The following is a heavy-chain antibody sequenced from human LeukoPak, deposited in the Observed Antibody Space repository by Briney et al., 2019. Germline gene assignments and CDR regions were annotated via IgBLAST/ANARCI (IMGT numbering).Heavy chain of an antibody. J-gene: IGHJ5*02. V-gene: IGHV3-53*04. CDR2: IYSGDST. D-gene: IGHD3-22*01. CDR1: GFTVSSNY. CDR3: ARENVAYYDSSGYYSP. Sequence: GGSLRLSCAASGFTVSSNYMSWVRQAPGKGLEWVSVIYSGDSTYYADSVKGRFTISRHNSKNTLYLQMNSLRAEDTAVYYCARENVAYYDSSGYYSPWGQGTLVTVSS.